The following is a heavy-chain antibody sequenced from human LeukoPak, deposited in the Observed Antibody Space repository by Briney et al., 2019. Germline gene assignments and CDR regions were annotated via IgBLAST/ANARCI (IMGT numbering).Heavy chain of an antibody. Sequence: SETLSLTCTVSGGSISSSSYYWGWIRQPPGKGLEWIGSIYYSGSTYYNPSLKSRVIISVDTSKNQFSLKLSSVTAADTAVYYCARTRNDYDFWSGYKGTFDYWGQGTLVTVSS. CDR3: ARTRNDYDFWSGYKGTFDY. D-gene: IGHD3-3*01. CDR1: GGSISSSSYY. J-gene: IGHJ4*02. CDR2: IYYSGST. V-gene: IGHV4-39*01.